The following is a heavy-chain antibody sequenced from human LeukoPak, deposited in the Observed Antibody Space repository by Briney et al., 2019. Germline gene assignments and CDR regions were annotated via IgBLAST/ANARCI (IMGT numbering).Heavy chain of an antibody. D-gene: IGHD4-17*01. Sequence: SETLSLTCSVSGASINSYYWNWIRQSPGKGLEWLGNIHYRGTTNYNPSLKSRVTLSLDTSKSQFALKVTSVTAADTAVYYCARDEYGDFQGFDYWGQGTRVTVSS. CDR1: GASINSYY. V-gene: IGHV4-59*13. CDR2: IHYRGTT. J-gene: IGHJ4*02. CDR3: ARDEYGDFQGFDY.